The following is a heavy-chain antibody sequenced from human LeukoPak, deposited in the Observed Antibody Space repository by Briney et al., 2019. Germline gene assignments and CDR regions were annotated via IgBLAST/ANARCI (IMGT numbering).Heavy chain of an antibody. CDR3: ARDSSGWEWWFDP. J-gene: IGHJ5*02. V-gene: IGHV4-4*07. D-gene: IGHD6-19*01. CDR2: IYNSGST. CDR1: GGSISSYY. Sequence: SETLSLTCTVSGGSISSYYWSWLRQPAAKGLEWIGGIYNSGSTNYNHPLKSRLTMSVETSKNQFSLQLSSVTAADTAVYYCARDSSGWEWWFDPWGQGTLVTVSS.